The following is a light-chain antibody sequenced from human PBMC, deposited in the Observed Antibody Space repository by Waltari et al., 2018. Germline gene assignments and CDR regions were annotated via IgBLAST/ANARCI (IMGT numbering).Light chain of an antibody. CDR3: QQYYSTPLT. Sequence: DIVMTQSPDSLAVSLGESATIHFKSSQSVLYSSNNKNYFAWYQQKPGQPPKLLIYWASTRESGVPDRFSGSGSGTDFTLTISSLQAEDVAVYYCQQYYSTPLTFGGGTKVEIK. CDR2: WAS. V-gene: IGKV4-1*01. CDR1: QSVLYSSNNKNY. J-gene: IGKJ4*01.